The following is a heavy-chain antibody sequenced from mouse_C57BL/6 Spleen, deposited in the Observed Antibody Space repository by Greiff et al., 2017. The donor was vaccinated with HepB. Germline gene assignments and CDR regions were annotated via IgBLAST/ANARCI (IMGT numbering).Heavy chain of an antibody. Sequence: QVQLKQSGAELVRPGASVTLSCKASGYTFTDYEMHWVKQTPVHGLEWIGAIDPETGGTAYNQKFKGKAILTADKSSSTAYMELRSLTSEDSAVYYCTNYDYFSYYAMDYWGQGTSVTVSS. CDR1: GYTFTDYE. CDR3: TNYDYFSYYAMDY. D-gene: IGHD2-4*01. V-gene: IGHV1-15*01. J-gene: IGHJ4*01. CDR2: IDPETGGT.